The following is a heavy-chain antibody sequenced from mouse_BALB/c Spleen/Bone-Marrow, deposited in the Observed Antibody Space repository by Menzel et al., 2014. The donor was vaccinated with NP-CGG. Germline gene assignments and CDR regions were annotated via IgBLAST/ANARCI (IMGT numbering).Heavy chain of an antibody. CDR2: INLSNGRA. D-gene: IGHD1-1*01. CDR3: AREMVFDITTVVATGGYYFDY. J-gene: IGHJ2*01. Sequence: QVQLQQSGAELVKPGASLKLSCKASGYTFTSYWMHWVKQRPGQGLEWIGEINLSNGRANYNEKFKSKATLTVDKSSSTAYMQLSSLTSEDSAVYYCAREMVFDITTVVATGGYYFDYWGQGTTLTVSS. CDR1: GYTFTSYW. V-gene: IGHV1S81*02.